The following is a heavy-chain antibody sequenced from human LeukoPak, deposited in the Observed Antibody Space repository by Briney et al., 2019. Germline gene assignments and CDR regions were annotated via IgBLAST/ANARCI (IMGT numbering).Heavy chain of an antibody. CDR1: GYTFTDYY. J-gene: IGHJ4*02. V-gene: IGHV1-2*06. Sequence: ASVKASCKASGYTFTDYYMHWVRQAPGQGLEWMGRINPNSGGTNFAQNFQGRVTLTRDTSISTAYMELSSLRSDDTAVYYCARGLSTTVTNFCDYWGQGTLVTVSS. CDR3: ARGLSTTVTNFCDY. D-gene: IGHD4-11*01. CDR2: INPNSGGT.